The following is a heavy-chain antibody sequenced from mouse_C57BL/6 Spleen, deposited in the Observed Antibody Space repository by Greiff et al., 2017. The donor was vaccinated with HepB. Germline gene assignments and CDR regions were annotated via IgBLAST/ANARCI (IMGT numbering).Heavy chain of an antibody. Sequence: QVQLQQPGAELVKPGASVKLSCKASGYTFTSYWMQWVKQRPGQGLEWIGEIDPSDSYTNYNQKFKGKATLTVGTSSSTAYMQLSSLTSEDSAVYYCARSERGLYFDYWGQGTTLTVSS. D-gene: IGHD3-1*01. CDR3: ARSERGLYFDY. CDR2: IDPSDSYT. CDR1: GYTFTSYW. J-gene: IGHJ2*01. V-gene: IGHV1-50*01.